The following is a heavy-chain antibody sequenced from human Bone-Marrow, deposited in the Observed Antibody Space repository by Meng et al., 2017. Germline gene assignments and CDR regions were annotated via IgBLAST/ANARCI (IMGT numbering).Heavy chain of an antibody. V-gene: IGHV3-33*08. J-gene: IGHJ1*01. CDR1: GFTFSSYG. CDR3: GTSSGWYSGYFQH. CDR2: IWYDGSNK. Sequence: VEVVECGGGGGQPGRSLGLSCAASGFTFSSYGMHWVRQAPGKGLEWVAVIWYDGSNKYYADSVKGRFTISRDNSKNTLYLQMNSLRAEDTAVYYCGTSSGWYSGYFQHWGQGTLVTVSS. D-gene: IGHD6-19*01.